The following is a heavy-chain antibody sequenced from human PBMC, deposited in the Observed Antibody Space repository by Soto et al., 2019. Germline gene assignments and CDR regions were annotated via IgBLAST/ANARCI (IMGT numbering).Heavy chain of an antibody. CDR3: ASEPAVMWELGPSDY. Sequence: ASVKVSCKASGYTFTSYGISWVRQAPGQGLEWMGWISAYNGNTNYAQKLQGRVTMTTDTSTSTAYMELRSLRSDDTAVYYCASEPAVMWELGPSDYWGQGTLVTVSS. CDR2: ISAYNGNT. V-gene: IGHV1-18*01. J-gene: IGHJ4*02. D-gene: IGHD1-26*01. CDR1: GYTFTSYG.